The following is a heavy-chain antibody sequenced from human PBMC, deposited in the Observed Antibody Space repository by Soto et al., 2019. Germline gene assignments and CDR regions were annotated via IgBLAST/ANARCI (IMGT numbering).Heavy chain of an antibody. D-gene: IGHD2-2*01. Sequence: GGALRLSCAASRVSGGSSYVSWVRQAPGKGLEWVSVIYTGDTPFYADSVKGRFTISRDNSKNTLYLQMNSLRVEDTAVYYCTRDLMDVVPPADDLFDPWGQGILVTVSS. CDR2: IYTGDTP. CDR3: TRDLMDVVPPADDLFDP. V-gene: IGHV3-53*01. J-gene: IGHJ5*02. CDR1: RVSGGSSY.